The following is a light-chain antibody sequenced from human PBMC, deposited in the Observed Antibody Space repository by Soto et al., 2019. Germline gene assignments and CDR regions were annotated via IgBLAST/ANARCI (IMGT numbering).Light chain of an antibody. CDR1: SSDVGYSNY. CDR2: DVS. Sequence: QSVRTQPPSVSGSPGQSITISCTGTSSDVGYSNYVSWYHQLPGKAPKLMIYDVSDRPSGVSNRFSGSKSGSTASLTISGLQAEDEADYYCSSYTSSSLYVFGTGTKVT. CDR3: SSYTSSSLYV. J-gene: IGLJ1*01. V-gene: IGLV2-14*01.